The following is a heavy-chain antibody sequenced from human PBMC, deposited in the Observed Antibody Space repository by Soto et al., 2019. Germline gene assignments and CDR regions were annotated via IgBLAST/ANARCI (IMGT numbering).Heavy chain of an antibody. CDR3: ARGGVYSSSSGWFNYSYMDV. V-gene: IGHV1-8*01. CDR2: MNPNSGNT. CDR1: GYTFTSYD. Sequence: ASVKVSCKASGYTFTSYDINWVRQATGQGLEWMGWMNPNSGNTGYAQKFQGRVTMTRNTSISTAYMELSSLRSEDTAVYYCARGGVYSSSSGWFNYSYMDVWGKGTTVTVSS. D-gene: IGHD6-6*01. J-gene: IGHJ6*03.